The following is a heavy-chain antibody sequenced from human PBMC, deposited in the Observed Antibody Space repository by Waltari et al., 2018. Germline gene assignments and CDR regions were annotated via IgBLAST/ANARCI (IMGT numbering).Heavy chain of an antibody. Sequence: QLHLQESGPGLVKPSATLSLTCSVSGGPVTSNRHYWGWIRQPPGKGLEWTGTISYSGATYNSPSHKSRVTISVDTSKNQFSLKLSSATAADTAVYYCATYVGASVGTAAFDVWGQGTMVTVSS. V-gene: IGHV4-39*01. CDR2: ISYSGAT. J-gene: IGHJ3*01. D-gene: IGHD6-13*01. CDR3: ATYVGASVGTAAFDV. CDR1: GGPVTSNRHY.